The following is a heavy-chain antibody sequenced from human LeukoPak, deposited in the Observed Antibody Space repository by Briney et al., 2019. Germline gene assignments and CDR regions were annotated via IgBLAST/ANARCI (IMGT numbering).Heavy chain of an antibody. CDR2: MNPNSGNT. CDR1: GYTFTSYD. Sequence: ASVKVSCKASGYTFTSYDINWVRQATGQGLEWMGWMNPNSGNTGYAQKFQGRVTMTRNTSISTAYMELSSLRSEDTAVYYCAILSRSSSPEDYYYYMDVWGKGTTVTVSS. CDR3: AILSRSSSPEDYYYYMDV. D-gene: IGHD6-13*01. V-gene: IGHV1-8*01. J-gene: IGHJ6*03.